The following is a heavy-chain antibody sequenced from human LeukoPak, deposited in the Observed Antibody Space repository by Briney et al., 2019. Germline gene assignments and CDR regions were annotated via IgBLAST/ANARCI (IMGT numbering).Heavy chain of an antibody. D-gene: IGHD3-22*01. CDR2: ISSSSSYI. Sequence: WGSLRLSCAASGFTFSSYSMNGVRQAPGKGLEWVSSISSSSSYIYYADSVKGRFTISRDNAKNSLYLQMNSLRAEDTAVYYCASTPQGSYYDSSGRFDPWGQGTLVTVSS. CDR3: ASTPQGSYYDSSGRFDP. J-gene: IGHJ5*02. V-gene: IGHV3-21*01. CDR1: GFTFSSYS.